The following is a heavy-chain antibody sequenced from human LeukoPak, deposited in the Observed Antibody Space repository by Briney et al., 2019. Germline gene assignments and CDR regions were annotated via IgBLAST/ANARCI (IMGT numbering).Heavy chain of an antibody. J-gene: IGHJ6*03. D-gene: IGHD4-11*01. CDR1: GFTVSSNY. V-gene: IGHV3-53*01. CDR2: IYSGGST. Sequence: PGGSLRLSCAASGFTVSSNYMSWVRQAPGKGLEWVSVIYSGGSTYYADSVKGRFTISRDNSKNTLYLQMNSLRAEDTAVYYCAREQTVTTQYYYYYYMDVWGKGTPVTVSS. CDR3: AREQTVTTQYYYYYYMDV.